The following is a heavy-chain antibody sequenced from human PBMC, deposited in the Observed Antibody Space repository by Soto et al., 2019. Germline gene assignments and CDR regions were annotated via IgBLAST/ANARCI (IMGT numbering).Heavy chain of an antibody. CDR1: GFIFSEST. V-gene: IGHV3-64D*06. CDR2: VSTSGRST. J-gene: IGHJ4*02. D-gene: IGHD2-15*01. CDR3: VKQAHGLDGVAFDY. Sequence: EVQLVESGGGLVQPGGSLRLSCSASGFIFSESTIYWVRQVPGKGLEAISAVSTSGRSTYYADSVKDRFTISRDNSKNTLFLQMGSLRPEVTAIYYCVKQAHGLDGVAFDYWGQGTQVTVAS.